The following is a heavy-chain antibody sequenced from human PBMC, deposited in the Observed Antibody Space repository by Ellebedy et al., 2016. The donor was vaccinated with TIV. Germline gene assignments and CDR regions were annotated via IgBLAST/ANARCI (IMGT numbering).Heavy chain of an antibody. CDR1: GFTFSNAW. Sequence: GESLKISCAASGFTFSNAWMNWVRQAPGKGLEWVGRIKSKTDGGTTDYAAPVKGRFTISRDDSKNTLYLQMNSLKTEDTAVYYCTTPDAVVPAAILYYGMDVWGQGTTVTVSS. V-gene: IGHV3-15*07. J-gene: IGHJ6*02. D-gene: IGHD2-2*02. CDR2: IKSKTDGGTT. CDR3: TTPDAVVPAAILYYGMDV.